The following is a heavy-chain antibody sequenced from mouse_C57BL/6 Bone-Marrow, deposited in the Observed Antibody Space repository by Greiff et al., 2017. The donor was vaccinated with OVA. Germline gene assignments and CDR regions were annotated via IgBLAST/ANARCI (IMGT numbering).Heavy chain of an antibody. CDR2: INPYNGGT. V-gene: IGHV1-19*01. D-gene: IGHD2-5*01. CDR1: GYTFTDYY. CDR3: AREAYYSNYGCAMDY. J-gene: IGHJ4*01. Sequence: VQLKQSGPVLVKPGASVKMSCKASGYTFTDYYMNWVKQSHGKSLEWIGVINPYNGGTSYNEKFKGKATLTVDKSSSTANMELNSLTSEDSAVYYCAREAYYSNYGCAMDYWGQGTSVTVSS.